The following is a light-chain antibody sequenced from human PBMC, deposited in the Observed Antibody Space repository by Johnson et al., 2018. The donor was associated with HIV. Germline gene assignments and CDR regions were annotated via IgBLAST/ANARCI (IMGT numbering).Light chain of an antibody. CDR3: GKWDTSLSAYV. CDR2: ENN. CDR1: SSNIGTNY. V-gene: IGLV1-51*02. J-gene: IGLJ1*01. Sequence: QSVLTQPPSVSAAPGQKVTISCSGSSSNIGTNYVSWYQQLPGTAPKLLMFENNQRPSGIPDRFSGSKSGTSATLGITGLQTGDEADYYCGKWDTSLSAYVFGTGTKVTVL.